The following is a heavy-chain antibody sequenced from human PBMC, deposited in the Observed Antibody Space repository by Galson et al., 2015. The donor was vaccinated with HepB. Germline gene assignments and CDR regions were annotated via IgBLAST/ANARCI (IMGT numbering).Heavy chain of an antibody. V-gene: IGHV1-46*04. CDR3: ARVRISGSYQYYYYYGMDV. CDR2: INPSGGST. D-gene: IGHD1-26*01. J-gene: IGHJ6*02. Sequence: SVKVSCKASGYTFTSYYMHWVRQAPGQGLEWMGIINPSGGSTSYAQKLQGRVTMTRDTSTSTVYMELSSLRSEDTAVYYCARVRISGSYQYYYYYGMDVWGQGTTVTVSS. CDR1: GYTFTSYY.